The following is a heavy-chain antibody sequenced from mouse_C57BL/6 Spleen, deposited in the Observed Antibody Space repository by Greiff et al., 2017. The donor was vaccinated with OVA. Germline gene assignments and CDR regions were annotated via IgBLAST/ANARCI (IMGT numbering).Heavy chain of an antibody. Sequence: QVQLKQPGAELVKPGASVKLSCKASGYTFTSYWMHWVKQRPGQGLEWIGMIHPNSGSTNYNEKFKSKATLTVDKASSTAYMQRSSLTSEDSSVYYCACHYYGSSWGDYWGQGTTLTVSS. CDR3: ACHYYGSSWGDY. J-gene: IGHJ2*01. D-gene: IGHD1-1*01. V-gene: IGHV1-64*01. CDR2: IHPNSGST. CDR1: GYTFTSYW.